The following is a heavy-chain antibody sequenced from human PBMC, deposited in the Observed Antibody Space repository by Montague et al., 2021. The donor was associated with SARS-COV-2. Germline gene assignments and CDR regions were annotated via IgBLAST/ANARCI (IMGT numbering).Heavy chain of an antibody. Sequence: SETLSLTCSVSGGSTSNYCWTWIRQPPGKGLQWIGYIFYTGSTKFNPSLKSRVSMSLDTSKNHFSLRLSAVTAADTARYYCARAQNICFIANCVNYFDLWGLGALVTVSS. J-gene: IGHJ4*02. V-gene: IGHV4-59*01. D-gene: IGHD2-15*01. CDR1: GGSTSNYC. CDR3: ARAQNICFIANCVNYFDL. CDR2: IFYTGST.